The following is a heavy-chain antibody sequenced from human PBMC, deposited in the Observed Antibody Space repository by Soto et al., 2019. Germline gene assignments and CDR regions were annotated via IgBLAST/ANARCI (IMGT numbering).Heavy chain of an antibody. CDR1: GASISSNTYY. Sequence: SETLSLACTVSGASISSNTYYWAWIRRPPGKGLECIGSIYYDGSTYYNWPLESRVTMSLDTSKNQFSLRLTSVTAADTALYYCARHRPQEDGSKKGFEHWGQGTLVTVSS. J-gene: IGHJ4*02. CDR2: IYYDGST. CDR3: ARHRPQEDGSKKGFEH. V-gene: IGHV4-39*01. D-gene: IGHD2-15*01.